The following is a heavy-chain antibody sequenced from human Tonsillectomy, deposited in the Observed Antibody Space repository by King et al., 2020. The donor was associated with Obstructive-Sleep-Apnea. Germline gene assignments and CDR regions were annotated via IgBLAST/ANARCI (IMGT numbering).Heavy chain of an antibody. J-gene: IGHJ6*02. V-gene: IGHV3-7*01. CDR1: GFTFSSYW. D-gene: IGHD3-3*01. CDR3: ARAWNYAMDV. CDR2: IKQDGSER. Sequence: VQLVESGGGLVQPGGSLRLSFAASGFTFSSYWMRWVRQDPGKGLEWVANIKQDGSERYYVDSVKGRFTISRDNAKNSLFLQMHSLRVDDTAVYYCARAWNYAMDVWGQGTTVTVSS.